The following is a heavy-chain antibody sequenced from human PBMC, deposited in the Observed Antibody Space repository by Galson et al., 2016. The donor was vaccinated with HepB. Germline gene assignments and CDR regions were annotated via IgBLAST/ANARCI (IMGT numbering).Heavy chain of an antibody. D-gene: IGHD3-3*01. CDR2: ISYDGSNK. CDR3: AKEEGSILRFLEWLSRLDP. Sequence: SLRLSCAASGFTFSSYAIHWVRQAPGKGLEWVGLISYDGSNKYYADSVKGRFTISRDNSKNTVYLQMNSLRVEDTAVYYCAKEEGSILRFLEWLSRLDPWGQGTLVTVSS. J-gene: IGHJ5*02. CDR1: GFTFSSYA. V-gene: IGHV3-30-3*01.